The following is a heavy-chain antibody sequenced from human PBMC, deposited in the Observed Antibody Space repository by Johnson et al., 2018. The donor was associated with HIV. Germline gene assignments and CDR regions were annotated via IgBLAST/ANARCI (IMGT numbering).Heavy chain of an antibody. V-gene: IGHV3-30*18. CDR2: ISYSGSDT. CDR3: AKDRGLSAFDI. D-gene: IGHD3-10*01. Sequence: QMQLVESGGGVVQPGRSLRLSCAASGFTFSSYNMHWVRHAPGRGLEWVAFISYSGSDTYYVDSVKGRFTVSRDNSENTLYLQMNSLRAEDTAVYYCAKDRGLSAFDIWGQGTMVTVSS. CDR1: GFTFSSYN. J-gene: IGHJ3*02.